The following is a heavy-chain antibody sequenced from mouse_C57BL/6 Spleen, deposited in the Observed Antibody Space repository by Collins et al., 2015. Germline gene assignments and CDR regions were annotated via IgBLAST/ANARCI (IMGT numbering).Heavy chain of an antibody. Sequence: QIQLVQSGPELKKPGETVKISCKASGYTFTNYGMNWVKQAPGKGLKWMGWINTYTGEPTYADDFKGRFAFSLETSASTAYLQINNLKNEDTATYFCARRYGNGFDYWGQGTTLTVSS. V-gene: IGHV9-3-1*01. D-gene: IGHD2-10*02. CDR1: GYTFTNYG. CDR3: ARRYGNGFDY. J-gene: IGHJ2*01. CDR2: INTYTGEP.